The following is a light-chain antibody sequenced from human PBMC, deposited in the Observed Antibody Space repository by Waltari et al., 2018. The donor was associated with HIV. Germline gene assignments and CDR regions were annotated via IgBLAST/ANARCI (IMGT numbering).Light chain of an antibody. CDR2: WAS. V-gene: IGKV4-1*01. CDR3: QQYYSTPRT. Sequence: DIVMTQPPDSLAVSLGERATINCKSSQSVLNTPNNKYYLAWYQQKPGQSPQLLIYWASTRESGVPDRFSGRGSETDFTLTISSLQAEDVAVYYCQQYYSTPRTFGQGTKVEIK. CDR1: QSVLNTPNNKYY. J-gene: IGKJ1*01.